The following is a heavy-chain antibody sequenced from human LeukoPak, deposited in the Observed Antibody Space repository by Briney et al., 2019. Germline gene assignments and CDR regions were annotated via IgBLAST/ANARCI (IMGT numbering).Heavy chain of an antibody. Sequence: PGGSLRLSCAASGFTFSSYAMHWVRQAPGKGLEYVSAISSNGGSTYYANSVKGRFTISRDNSKNTLYLQMGSLRAEDMAVYYCARQTMVRNTYYFDYWGQGTLVTVSS. CDR1: GFTFSSYA. D-gene: IGHD3-10*01. J-gene: IGHJ4*02. V-gene: IGHV3-64*01. CDR3: ARQTMVRNTYYFDY. CDR2: ISSNGGST.